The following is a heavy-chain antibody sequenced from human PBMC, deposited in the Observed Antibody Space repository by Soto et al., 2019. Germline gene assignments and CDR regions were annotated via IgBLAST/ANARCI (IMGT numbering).Heavy chain of an antibody. V-gene: IGHV3-33*01. CDR1: GFTFRSYG. CDR3: ASLYYYDSSGYYYDVDY. D-gene: IGHD3-22*01. J-gene: IGHJ4*02. Sequence: GGSHRLSSAASGFTFRSYGMHWVRQAPGKGLEWVAVIWYDGSNKYYADSVKGRFTISRDNSKSTLYLQMNSLRAEDTAVYYCASLYYYDSSGYYYDVDYWGQGTLVTVSS. CDR2: IWYDGSNK.